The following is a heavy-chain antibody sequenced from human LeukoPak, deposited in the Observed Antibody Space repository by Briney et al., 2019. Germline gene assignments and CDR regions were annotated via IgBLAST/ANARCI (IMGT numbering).Heavy chain of an antibody. J-gene: IGHJ3*02. CDR1: GGSISSSSYY. V-gene: IGHV4-39*01. D-gene: IGHD3-22*01. CDR2: IYYSGST. CDR3: ARCAVVITGDAFDT. Sequence: SETLSLTCTVSGGSISSSSYYWGWIRQPPGKGLEWIGSIYYSGSTYYNPSLKSRVTISVDTSKNQFSLKLSSVTAADTAVYYCARCAVVITGDAFDTWGQGTMVTVSS.